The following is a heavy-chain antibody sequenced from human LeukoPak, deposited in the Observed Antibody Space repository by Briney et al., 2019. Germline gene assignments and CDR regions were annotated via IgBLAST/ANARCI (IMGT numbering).Heavy chain of an antibody. D-gene: IGHD2-15*01. J-gene: IGHJ4*02. CDR3: ARDASIGSDY. CDR1: GFTFSSYG. Sequence: PGGSLRLSCAASGFTFSSYGMNWVRQAPGKGLEWVSTISGSGGSTYYADSVKGRFSISRDNSKNTLYLQVNSLRAEDTAVYYCARDASIGSDYWGQGTLVTVSS. CDR2: ISGSGGST. V-gene: IGHV3-23*01.